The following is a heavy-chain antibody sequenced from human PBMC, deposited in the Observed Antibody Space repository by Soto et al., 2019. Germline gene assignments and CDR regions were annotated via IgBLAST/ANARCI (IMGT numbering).Heavy chain of an antibody. CDR3: AKDDILTGYGTGHFDY. CDR1: GNIFNGYG. D-gene: IGHD3-9*01. Sequence: PGGSLRLSCAASGNIFNGYGMHWVRQPPGKGLEWVAVIRYDGSNIFYADSVKGRFTISRDNSKNTLYLQMNSLRAEDTAVYYCAKDDILTGYGTGHFDYWGQGTLVTVSS. V-gene: IGHV3-33*06. CDR2: IRYDGSNI. J-gene: IGHJ4*02.